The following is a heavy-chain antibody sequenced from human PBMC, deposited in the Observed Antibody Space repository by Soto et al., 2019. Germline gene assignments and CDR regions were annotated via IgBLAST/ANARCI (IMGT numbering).Heavy chain of an antibody. V-gene: IGHV4-59*01. CDR1: GGSISSYY. CDR3: ARERHGGAVDI. D-gene: IGHD3-16*01. Sequence: SETLSLTCTVSGGSISSYYWSWIRQPPGKGLEWIGYIYYSGSTNYNPSLKSRVTISVDTSKNQFSLKLSSVTAADTAVYYCARERHGGAVDIWGQGTMVTVSS. CDR2: IYYSGST. J-gene: IGHJ3*02.